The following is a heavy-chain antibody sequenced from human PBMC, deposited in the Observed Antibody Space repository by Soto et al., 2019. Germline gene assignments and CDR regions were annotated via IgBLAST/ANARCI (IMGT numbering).Heavy chain of an antibody. CDR2: VYHSGKT. V-gene: IGHV4-59*08. J-gene: IGHJ2*01. CDR3: ARPRGTTPAVWYFDL. Sequence: QVQLQESGPGLVKPSETLSLTCTVSGGYISSHYWSWIRQPPGKGPEWIGYVYHSGKTDSNPSLKSRVTISMDTSKNQISLSLTSVTAADTAVYYCARPRGTTPAVWYFDLWGRGTLVTVSS. CDR1: GGYISSHY. D-gene: IGHD1-26*01.